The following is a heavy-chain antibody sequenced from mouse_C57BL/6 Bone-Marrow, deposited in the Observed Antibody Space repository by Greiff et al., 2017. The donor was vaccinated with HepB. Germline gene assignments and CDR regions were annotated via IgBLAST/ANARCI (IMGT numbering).Heavy chain of an antibody. Sequence: QVQLKESGAELVKPGASVKLSCKASGYTFTEYTIHWVKQRSGQGLEWIGWFYPGSGSIKYNEKFKDKATLTADKSSSTVYMELSRLTSEDSAVYFCARHEGNGNTYYYAMDYWGQGTSVTVSS. CDR3: ARHEGNGNTYYYAMDY. CDR2: FYPGSGSI. J-gene: IGHJ4*01. D-gene: IGHD2-1*01. CDR1: GYTFTEYT. V-gene: IGHV1-62-2*01.